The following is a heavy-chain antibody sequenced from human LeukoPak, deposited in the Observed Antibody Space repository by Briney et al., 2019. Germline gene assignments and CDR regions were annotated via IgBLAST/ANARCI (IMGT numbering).Heavy chain of an antibody. Sequence: GGSLRLSCAASGFSFINYEMNWVRQAPGKGLEWVSGISWNSGSIGYADSVKGRFTISRDNAKNSLYLQMNSLRAEDTALYYCAKGQPTRYSSSWYFDYWGQGTLVTVSS. D-gene: IGHD6-13*01. CDR2: ISWNSGSI. CDR3: AKGQPTRYSSSWYFDY. CDR1: GFSFINYE. J-gene: IGHJ4*02. V-gene: IGHV3-9*01.